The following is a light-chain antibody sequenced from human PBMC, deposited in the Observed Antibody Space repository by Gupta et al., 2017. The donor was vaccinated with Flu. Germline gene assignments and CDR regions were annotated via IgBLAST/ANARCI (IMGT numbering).Light chain of an antibody. CDR3: QQYGGSPWT. V-gene: IGKV3-20*01. CDR1: QNVSSRY. Sequence: EIVLTQSPGTLSLSPGERATLSCRASQNVSSRYFAWYQQMPGQAPRLLMYGGSRRANGIPDRFSGRGSGTDLTLTISRLEPEDFAVYYCQQYGGSPWTFGQGTKVEI. J-gene: IGKJ1*01. CDR2: GGS.